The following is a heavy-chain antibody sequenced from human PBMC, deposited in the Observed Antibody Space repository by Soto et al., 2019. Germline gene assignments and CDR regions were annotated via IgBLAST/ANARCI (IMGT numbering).Heavy chain of an antibody. D-gene: IGHD3-3*01. CDR3: ARGQGNDFWSGYLSLGSSTPTNYFDY. J-gene: IGHJ4*02. CDR2: INPNSGGT. CDR1: GYTFTGYY. V-gene: IGHV1-2*04. Sequence: ASAKVSCKASGYTFTGYYMHWVRQAPGQGLEWMGWINPNSGGTNYAQKFQGWVTMTRDTSISTAYMELSRLRSYDTAVYYCARGQGNDFWSGYLSLGSSTPTNYFDYWGQGTLVTVSS.